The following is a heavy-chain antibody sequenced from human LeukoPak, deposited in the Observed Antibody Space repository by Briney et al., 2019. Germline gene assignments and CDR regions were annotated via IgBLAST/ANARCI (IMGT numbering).Heavy chain of an antibody. CDR3: AKDWASAMVFYY. D-gene: IGHD5-18*01. CDR2: ISGSGGSA. CDR1: GFTFSSYA. Sequence: PGGSLRLSCAASGFTFSSYAMSWVRQAPGKGLEWVSAISGSGGSAYYADSVEGRFTISRDNSKNTLYLQMNSLRAEDTAVYYCAKDWASAMVFYYWGQGTLVTVSS. J-gene: IGHJ4*02. V-gene: IGHV3-23*01.